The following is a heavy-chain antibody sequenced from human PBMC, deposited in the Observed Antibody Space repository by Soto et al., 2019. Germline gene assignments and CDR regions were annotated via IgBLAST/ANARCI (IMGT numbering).Heavy chain of an antibody. CDR3: ARDGDYIWGSYRSAGWFDP. V-gene: IGHV3-7*01. J-gene: IGHJ5*02. D-gene: IGHD3-16*02. CDR2: IKQDGSEK. Sequence: EVQPVESGGGLVQPGGSLRLSCAASGFTFSSYWMSWVRQAPGKGLEWVANIKQDGSEKYYVDSVKGRFTISRDNAKNSLYLQMNSLRAEDTAVYYCARDGDYIWGSYRSAGWFDPWGQGTLVTVSS. CDR1: GFTFSSYW.